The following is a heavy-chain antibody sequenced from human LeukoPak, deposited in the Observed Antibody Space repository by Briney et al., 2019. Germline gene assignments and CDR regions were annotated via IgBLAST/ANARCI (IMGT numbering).Heavy chain of an antibody. J-gene: IGHJ4*02. CDR1: GYTFTSYA. CDR2: INAGNGNT. D-gene: IGHD3-10*01. V-gene: IGHV1-3*01. CDR3: ARAASLWFGELYLDY. Sequence: ASVKVSCKASGYTFTSYAIHWVRQAPGQRPEWMGWINAGNGNTKYSQKFQGRVTITRDTSASTAYMELSSLRSEDTAVYYCARAASLWFGELYLDYWGQGTLVTVSS.